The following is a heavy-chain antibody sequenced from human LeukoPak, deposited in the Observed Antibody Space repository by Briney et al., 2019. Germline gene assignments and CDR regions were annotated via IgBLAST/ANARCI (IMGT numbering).Heavy chain of an antibody. J-gene: IGHJ6*04. D-gene: IGHD3-10*02. V-gene: IGHV3-30*04. CDR3: AELGITMIGGV. CDR2: TSYDGHNK. CDR1: GFTFSSYT. Sequence: GGSLRLSCTASGFTFSSYTIRWVRQAPGKGLEWVALTSYDGHNKYYADSVKGRFTISRDNSKNSLYLQMSSLRAEDTAVYYCAELGITMIGGVWGKGTTVTISS.